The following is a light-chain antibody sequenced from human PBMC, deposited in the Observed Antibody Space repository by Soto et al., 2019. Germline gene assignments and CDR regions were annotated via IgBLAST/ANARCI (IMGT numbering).Light chain of an antibody. CDR3: QQFYNYPEGIT. J-gene: IGKJ4*01. CDR2: DAS. Sequence: AIQLTQSPSSLSASVGDRVTITCRASQGISSALAWYQQKPGKAPKLLIYDASSLESGVPSRFSGSGSGTDFTLTISSLQPEDFATYYCQQFYNYPEGITFGGGTKVEIK. V-gene: IGKV1D-13*01. CDR1: QGISSA.